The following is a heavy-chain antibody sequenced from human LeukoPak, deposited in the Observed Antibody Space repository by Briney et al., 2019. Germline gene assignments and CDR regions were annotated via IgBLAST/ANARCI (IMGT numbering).Heavy chain of an antibody. J-gene: IGHJ6*02. CDR2: VSGSGGST. D-gene: IGHD2-2*01. CDR3: TTGTRDYCSSTSCRHYYYYYGMDV. CDR1: GFTFSNYA. Sequence: GGSLRLSCAASGFTFSNYALSWVRQAPGKGLEWVSVVSGSGGSTYYADSVKGRFTISRDNSKNTLYLQMNSLKTEDTAVYYCTTGTRDYCSSTSCRHYYYYYGMDVWGQGTTVTVSS. V-gene: IGHV3-23*01.